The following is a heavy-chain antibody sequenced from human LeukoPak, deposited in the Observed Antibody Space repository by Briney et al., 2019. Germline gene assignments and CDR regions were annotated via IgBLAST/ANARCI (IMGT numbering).Heavy chain of an antibody. CDR1: GYTFTSYG. CDR2: ISANNGDT. CDR3: ARVMVRGVNWFDP. V-gene: IGHV1-18*01. J-gene: IGHJ5*02. D-gene: IGHD3-10*01. Sequence: GASVKVSCKASGYTFTSYGITWVRQAPGQGLEWMGWISANNGDTNYAQKFQGRVTMTTDTSTSTLYMELRSLRLDDTAVYYCARVMVRGVNWFDPWGQGTLVTVSS.